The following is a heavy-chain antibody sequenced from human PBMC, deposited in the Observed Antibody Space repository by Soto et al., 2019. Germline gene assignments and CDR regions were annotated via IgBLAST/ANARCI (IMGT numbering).Heavy chain of an antibody. J-gene: IGHJ4*02. CDR2: IIPIFGTA. D-gene: IGHD2-2*01. Sequence: SVKVSCKASGGTFFSYAISWVRQAPGQGLEWMGGIIPIFGTANYAQKFQGRVTITADESTSTAYMELRSLRSDDTAVYYCARDRETHVVVPAKAYDYWGQGTLVTVSS. CDR1: GGTFFSYA. CDR3: ARDRETHVVVPAKAYDY. V-gene: IGHV1-69*13.